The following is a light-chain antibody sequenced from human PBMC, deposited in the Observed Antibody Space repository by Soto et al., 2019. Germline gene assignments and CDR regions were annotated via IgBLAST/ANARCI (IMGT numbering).Light chain of an antibody. CDR3: QSYDSSLSGSTYV. J-gene: IGLJ1*01. V-gene: IGLV2-14*01. CDR2: EVR. Sequence: QSALTQPASVSGSPGQSLTISCTGTGSDIGSYNFVSWYQQHPGKAPKVILYEVRNRPSGVSSRFSGAKSGTSASLAITGLQAEDEADYYCQSYDSSLSGSTYVFGTGTKVTVL. CDR1: GSDIGSYNF.